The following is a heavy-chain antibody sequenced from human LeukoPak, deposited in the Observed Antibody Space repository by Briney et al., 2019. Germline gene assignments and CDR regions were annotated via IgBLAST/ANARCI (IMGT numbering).Heavy chain of an antibody. Sequence: ASVKVSCKASGYTFTSYYMHWVRQAPGQGLEWMGIINPSGGSTSYAQKFQGRVTMTRDTSTSTVYMELSSLRSEDTAVYYCAKDLDPDYDFWSGYYASHFDYWGQGTLVTVSS. D-gene: IGHD3-3*01. J-gene: IGHJ4*02. V-gene: IGHV1-46*01. CDR3: AKDLDPDYDFWSGYYASHFDY. CDR1: GYTFTSYY. CDR2: INPSGGST.